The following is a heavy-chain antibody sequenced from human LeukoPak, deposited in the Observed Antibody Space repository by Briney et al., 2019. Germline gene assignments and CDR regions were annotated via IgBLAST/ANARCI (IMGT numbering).Heavy chain of an antibody. J-gene: IGHJ3*02. CDR1: GFTFSSYE. V-gene: IGHV3-48*03. D-gene: IGHD3-10*01. CDR3: AGSGFGELLIGAFDI. Sequence: GGSLRLSCAASGFTFSSYEMNWVRQAPGKGLEWVSYISSSGSTIYYADSVKGRFTISRDNAKNSLYLQMNSLRAEDTAVYYCAGSGFGELLIGAFDIWGQGTMVTVSS. CDR2: ISSSGSTI.